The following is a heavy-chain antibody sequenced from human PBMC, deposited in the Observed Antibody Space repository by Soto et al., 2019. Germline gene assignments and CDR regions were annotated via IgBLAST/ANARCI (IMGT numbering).Heavy chain of an antibody. CDR2: ISWNSNDI. D-gene: IGHD1-1*01. CDR3: VKKNEFYFNY. CDR1: GFIFDDFA. Sequence: EVLLVESGGGLIQPGRSLRLSCVASGFIFDDFAMHWVRQVPGKGLEWVSGISWNSNDIAYADSVRGRFNISRDNAKNALYVQMNDLRPEETAFYYCVKKNEFYFNYWGQGNLVTVSS. V-gene: IGHV3-9*01. J-gene: IGHJ4*02.